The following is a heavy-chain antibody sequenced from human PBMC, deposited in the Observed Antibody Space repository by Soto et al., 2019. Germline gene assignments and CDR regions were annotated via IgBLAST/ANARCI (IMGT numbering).Heavy chain of an antibody. CDR3: ARDPNGSGSYPD. D-gene: IGHD3-10*01. Sequence: SETLSLTCTVSGGSISSYYWSWIRQPPGKGLEWIGYIYYSGSTNYNPSLKSRVTISVDTSKNQFSLKLSSVTAADTAVYYCARDPNGSGSYPDWGQGTLVTVSS. V-gene: IGHV4-59*01. J-gene: IGHJ4*02. CDR1: GGSISSYY. CDR2: IYYSGST.